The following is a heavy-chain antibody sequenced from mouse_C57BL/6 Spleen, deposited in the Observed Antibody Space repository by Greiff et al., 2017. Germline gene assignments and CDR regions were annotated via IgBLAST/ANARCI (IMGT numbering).Heavy chain of an antibody. Sequence: QVQLQQSGAELARPGASVKLSCKASGYTFTSYGISWVKQRTGQGLEWIGEIYPRSGNTYYNEKFKGKATLTADKSSSTAYMELRSLTSEDSAVSFCARALLITTVVAHYFDYWGQGTTLTVSS. D-gene: IGHD1-1*01. V-gene: IGHV1-81*01. J-gene: IGHJ2*01. CDR2: IYPRSGNT. CDR1: GYTFTSYG. CDR3: ARALLITTVVAHYFDY.